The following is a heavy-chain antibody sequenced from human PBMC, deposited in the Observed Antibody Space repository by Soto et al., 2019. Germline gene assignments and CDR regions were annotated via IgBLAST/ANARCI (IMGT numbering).Heavy chain of an antibody. CDR3: ARAVRSYDAFDI. V-gene: IGHV1-3*01. Sequence: ASVKVSCKASGYTFTSYAMHWVRQAPGQRLEWMGWINAGNGNTKYSQKFQGRVTITRDTSASTAYMELSSLRSEDTAVYYCARAVRSYDAFDIWGQGTMVTVSS. CDR2: INAGNGNT. CDR1: GYTFTSYA. D-gene: IGHD3-10*01. J-gene: IGHJ3*02.